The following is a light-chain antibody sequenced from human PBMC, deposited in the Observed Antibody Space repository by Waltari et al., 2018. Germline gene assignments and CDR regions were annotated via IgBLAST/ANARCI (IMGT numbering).Light chain of an antibody. Sequence: DIKMTQSPSSLSASVGDRVSIICRASQSISTSLNWYRQKPGKAPDLLIYGAFNLQAGVPSRFSGSGSGTDFTLTISSLQPEDFAAYYCQQSSTTPYTFGQGTKLEIK. CDR3: QQSSTTPYT. V-gene: IGKV1-39*01. CDR2: GAF. J-gene: IGKJ2*01. CDR1: QSISTS.